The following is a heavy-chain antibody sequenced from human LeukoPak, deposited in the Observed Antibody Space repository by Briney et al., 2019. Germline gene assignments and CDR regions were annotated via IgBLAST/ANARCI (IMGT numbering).Heavy chain of an antibody. CDR3: ARDRYSGYDWGSLDY. CDR2: INAGNGNT. CDR1: GYTFTSYA. J-gene: IGHJ4*02. Sequence: EASVKVSCTASGYTFTSYAMHWVRQAPGQRLEWMGWINAGNGNTKYSQKFQGRVTITRDTSASTAYMELSSLRSEDTAVYYCARDRYSGYDWGSLDYWGQGTLVTVSS. V-gene: IGHV1-3*01. D-gene: IGHD5-12*01.